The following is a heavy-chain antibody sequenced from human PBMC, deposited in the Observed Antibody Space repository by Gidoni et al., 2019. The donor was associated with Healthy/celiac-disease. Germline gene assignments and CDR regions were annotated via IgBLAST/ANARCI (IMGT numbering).Heavy chain of an antibody. D-gene: IGHD3-22*01. J-gene: IGHJ3*02. V-gene: IGHV4-34*01. CDR3: ARASGYHYDSSGQGAFDI. Sequence: QVQLQQWGAGLLKPSETLSLTCAVYGVSFSGYYWSWIRQPPGKGLEWIGEINHSGSTNYNPSLKSRVTISVDTSKNQFSLKLSSVTAADTAVYYCARASGYHYDSSGQGAFDIWGQGTMVTVSS. CDR1: GVSFSGYY. CDR2: INHSGST.